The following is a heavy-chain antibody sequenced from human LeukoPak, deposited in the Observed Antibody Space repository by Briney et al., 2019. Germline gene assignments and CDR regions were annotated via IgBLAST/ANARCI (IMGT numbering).Heavy chain of an antibody. CDR1: GVTPTNFV. D-gene: IGHD5/OR15-5a*01. V-gene: IGHV3-23*01. CDR3: AKGVYEYIEICYFDS. CDR2: LFGRSGST. Sequence: GGSLRLSCAVSGVTPTNFVMNWVRHAPERGLEWGSDLFGRSGSTHYAHSVKGRHTISRDTSTKTLCLQINSLRDEDTAIDNCAKGVYEYIEICYFDSWGQGTLVTVSS. J-gene: IGHJ4*02.